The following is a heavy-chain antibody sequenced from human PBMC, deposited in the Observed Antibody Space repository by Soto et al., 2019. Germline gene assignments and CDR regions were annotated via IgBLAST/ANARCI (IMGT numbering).Heavy chain of an antibody. CDR3: ARESSSPNYYYYGMDV. Sequence: QVQLVQSGAEVKKPGSSVKVSCRASGGTFSSYAVSWVRQAPGQGLEWMGVIIPLLNTPKYVEKFQGRVTITADASATTAYLELSSLTSEDTAVYYCARESSSPNYYYYGMDVWCQGTTVTVSS. V-gene: IGHV1-69*01. D-gene: IGHD6-6*01. CDR2: IIPLLNTP. CDR1: GGTFSSYA. J-gene: IGHJ6*02.